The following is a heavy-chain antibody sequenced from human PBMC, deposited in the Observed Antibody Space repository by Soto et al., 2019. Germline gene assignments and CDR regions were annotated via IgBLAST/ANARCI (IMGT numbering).Heavy chain of an antibody. CDR2: ISYDGSNK. D-gene: IGHD3-16*02. CDR1: GFTFSSYG. CDR3: AKDRTYYDYIWGSYRLDAFDI. J-gene: IGHJ3*02. V-gene: IGHV3-30*18. Sequence: QVQLVESGGGVVQPGRSLRLSCAASGFTFSSYGMHWVRQAPGKGLEWVAVISYDGSNKYYADSVKGRFTISRDNSKNTLYLQMNSLRAEDTAVYYCAKDRTYYDYIWGSYRLDAFDIWGQGTMVTVSS.